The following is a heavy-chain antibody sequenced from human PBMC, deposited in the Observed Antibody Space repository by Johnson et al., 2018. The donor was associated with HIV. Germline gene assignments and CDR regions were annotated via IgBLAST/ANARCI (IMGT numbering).Heavy chain of an antibody. Sequence: QVQLVESGGGVVQPGRSLRLSCAASGFTFSSYAMHWVRQAPGKGLEWVAFISYDGSNKYYADSVKGRFTISRDNSKNTLYLQMNSLRAEDTAVYYCAREVMTAIHDVFDIWGQGIMVTVTS. CDR3: AREVMTAIHDVFDI. CDR1: GFTFSSYA. J-gene: IGHJ3*02. V-gene: IGHV3-30-3*01. D-gene: IGHD2-21*02. CDR2: ISYDGSNK.